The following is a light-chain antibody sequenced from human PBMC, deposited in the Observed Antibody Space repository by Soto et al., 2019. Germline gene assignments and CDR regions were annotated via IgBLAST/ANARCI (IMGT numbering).Light chain of an antibody. CDR1: SSDVGGYNY. CDR2: EVN. J-gene: IGLJ1*01. V-gene: IGLV2-8*01. Sequence: QSVLTQPPSASGSPGQSVAISCTGTSSDVGGYNYVSWYQQYPGKAPKLMIYEVNKRPSGVPDRFSGSKSGNTASQTVSGLQAEDEADYYCSSYAGSSNVFGTGTKVTVL. CDR3: SSYAGSSNV.